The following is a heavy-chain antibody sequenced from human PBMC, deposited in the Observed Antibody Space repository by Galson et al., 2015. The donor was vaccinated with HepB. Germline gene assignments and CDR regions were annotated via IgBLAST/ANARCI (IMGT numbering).Heavy chain of an antibody. V-gene: IGHV3-11*06. J-gene: IGHJ4*02. Sequence: SLRLSCAASGFTFSDYYMSWIRQAPGEGLEWLSYISSSTIYTNYADSVKGRFTISRDNVKNSMYLQMNSLRAEDTAVYYCARVADSDYGDHAHFDSWCLGTRVTVSS. CDR1: GFTFSDYY. D-gene: IGHD4-17*01. CDR2: ISSSTIYT. CDR3: ARVADSDYGDHAHFDS.